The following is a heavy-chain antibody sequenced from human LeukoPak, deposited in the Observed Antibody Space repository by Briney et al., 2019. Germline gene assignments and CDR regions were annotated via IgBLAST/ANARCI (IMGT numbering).Heavy chain of an antibody. J-gene: IGHJ4*02. CDR3: ARDGGNLNSDY. CDR1: GGSFSGYY. D-gene: IGHD4-23*01. CDR2: INHSGST. V-gene: IGHV4-34*01. Sequence: SETLSLTCAVYGGSFSGYYWSWLRQPPGKGLEWIGEINHSGSTNYNPSLKSRVTISVDTSKNQFSLKLNSVTAADTAAYYCARDGGNLNSDYWGQGTLVTVSS.